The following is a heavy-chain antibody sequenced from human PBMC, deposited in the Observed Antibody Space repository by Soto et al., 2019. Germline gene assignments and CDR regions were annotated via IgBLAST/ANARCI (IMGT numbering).Heavy chain of an antibody. Sequence: DVQLAESGGGLVQPGGSLRLSCVASGFPYSVYSMDWVRQVPGKGLEWLAYVSPGGDTVHYADSVNGRFFISRDTPRNSVFLKMNSLRHEDTAVYYCVRGSRANCFDLWGQGTVVTVSS. CDR2: VSPGGDTV. CDR1: GFPYSVYS. CDR3: VRGSRANCFDL. V-gene: IGHV3-48*02. J-gene: IGHJ3*01.